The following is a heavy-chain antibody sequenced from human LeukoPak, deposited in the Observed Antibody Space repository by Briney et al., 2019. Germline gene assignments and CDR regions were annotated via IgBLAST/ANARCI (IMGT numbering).Heavy chain of an antibody. D-gene: IGHD3/OR15-3a*01. J-gene: IGHJ4*02. CDR2: ISGSGGST. V-gene: IGHV3-23*01. CDR3: AKGVWTDYTITHFDY. Sequence: GGSLRLSCAASGFTFSSYAMSWVRQAPGKGLEWVSAISGSGGSTFYADSVKGRFTLSRDNSKNTLYLQMNSLRAEDTAVYYCAKGVWTDYTITHFDYWGQGTLVTVSS. CDR1: GFTFSSYA.